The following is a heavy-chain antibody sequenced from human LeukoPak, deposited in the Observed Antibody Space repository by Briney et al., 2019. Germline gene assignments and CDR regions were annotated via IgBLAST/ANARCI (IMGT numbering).Heavy chain of an antibody. CDR1: GGSIGIYY. CDR2: IYYSGST. Sequence: KASETLSLTCTVSGGSIGIYYWSWIRQPPGKGLEWIGYIYYSGSTNYNPSLESRVTISLDTSKNQFSLKLSSVTAADTAVYYCARQRIFDSWGQGILVTVSS. CDR3: ARQRIFDS. D-gene: IGHD2-15*01. V-gene: IGHV4-59*08. J-gene: IGHJ4*02.